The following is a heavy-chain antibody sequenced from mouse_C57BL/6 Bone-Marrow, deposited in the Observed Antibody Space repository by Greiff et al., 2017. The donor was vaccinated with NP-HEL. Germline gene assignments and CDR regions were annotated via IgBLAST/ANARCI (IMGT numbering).Heavy chain of an antibody. CDR3: ARLGGYFHYFDY. CDR2: IYPGSGNT. D-gene: IGHD2-3*01. V-gene: IGHV1-66*01. CDR1: GYSFTSYY. J-gene: IGHJ2*01. Sequence: VKLQESGPELVKPGASVKISCKASGYSFTSYYIHWVKQRPGQGLEWIGWIYPGSGNTKYNEKFKGKATLTADTSSSTAYMQLSSLTSEDSAVYYCARLGGYFHYFDYWGQGTTLTVSS.